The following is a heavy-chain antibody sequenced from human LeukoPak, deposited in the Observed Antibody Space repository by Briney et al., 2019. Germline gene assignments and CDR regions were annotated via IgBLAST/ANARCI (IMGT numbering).Heavy chain of an antibody. V-gene: IGHV4-59*08. CDR3: ARGAFSDTAMAKVRFFDY. CDR2: IYYSGST. Sequence: SETLSLTCTVSGGSISSYYWSWIRQPPGKGLEWIGYIYYSGSTNYNPSLKSRVTISVNTSKNQFSLKLSSVTAADTAVYYCARGAFSDTAMAKVRFFDYWGQGTLVTVSS. J-gene: IGHJ4*02. CDR1: GGSISSYY. D-gene: IGHD5-18*01.